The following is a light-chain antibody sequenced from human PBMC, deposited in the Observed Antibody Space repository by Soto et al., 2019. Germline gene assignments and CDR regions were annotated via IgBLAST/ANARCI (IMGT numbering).Light chain of an antibody. CDR3: SSYTSSRTHVV. CDR1: SSDVGGYNY. V-gene: IGLV2-14*01. Sequence: QSALTQPASVSGSPGQSITISCTGTSSDVGGYNYVSWYQQHPGKAPKLMIYDVSNRPSGVSNRFSGSKSGNTDSLTISGLQAEDEADYYCSSYTSSRTHVVFGGGTKVTVL. J-gene: IGLJ2*01. CDR2: DVS.